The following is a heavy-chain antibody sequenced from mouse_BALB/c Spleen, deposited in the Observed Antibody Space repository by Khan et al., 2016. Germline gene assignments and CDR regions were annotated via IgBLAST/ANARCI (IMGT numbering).Heavy chain of an antibody. CDR1: GYTFTSYW. D-gene: IGHD2-10*01. CDR2: INPSTGYT. J-gene: IGHJ3*01. CDR3: ARWAYYGNYLFAY. V-gene: IGHV1-7*01. Sequence: QVQLQQSGAELAKPGASVKMSCKASGYTFTSYWMHWVKQRPGQGLEWIGYINPSTGYTEYNQKFKYKATLTADKSSRTAYMQLSSLPSEDSAVYYCARWAYYGNYLFAYWGQGTLVTVSA.